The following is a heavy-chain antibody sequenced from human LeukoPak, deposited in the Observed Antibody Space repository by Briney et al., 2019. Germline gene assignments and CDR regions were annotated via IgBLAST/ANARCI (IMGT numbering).Heavy chain of an antibody. V-gene: IGHV4-59*01. Sequence: SETLSLTCTVSGGSISSYSWSWIRQPPGKGLEWIGYIYYSGSTNYNPSLKSRVTISVDTSKNQLSLKLSSVTAADTAVYYCARDRPLTLGYCSGGSCYPYYYYMDVWGKGTTVTVSS. CDR1: GGSISSYS. CDR2: IYYSGST. J-gene: IGHJ6*03. CDR3: ARDRPLTLGYCSGGSCYPYYYYMDV. D-gene: IGHD2-15*01.